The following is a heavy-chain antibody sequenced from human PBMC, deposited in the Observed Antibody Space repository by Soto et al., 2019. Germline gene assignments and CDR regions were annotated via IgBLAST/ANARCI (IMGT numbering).Heavy chain of an antibody. D-gene: IGHD3-22*01. Sequence: SVKVSCKASGGTFSSYAISWVRQAPGQGLEWMGGIIPIFGTANYAQKFQGRVTITADESTSTAYMELSSLRSEDTAVYYCARGYRYYYDSSGYSLPDYRGQGTLDTVSS. CDR2: IIPIFGTA. CDR1: GGTFSSYA. V-gene: IGHV1-69*13. CDR3: ARGYRYYYDSSGYSLPDY. J-gene: IGHJ4*02.